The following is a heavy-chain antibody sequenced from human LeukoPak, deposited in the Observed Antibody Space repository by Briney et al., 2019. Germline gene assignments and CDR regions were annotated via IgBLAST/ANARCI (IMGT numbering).Heavy chain of an antibody. V-gene: IGHV3-23*01. CDR1: GFTFSNYA. D-gene: IGHD3-10*01. CDR3: ARDSEGPMDV. Sequence: GGSLRLSCAASGFTFSNYAMNWVRQAPGKGLEWVSTISGGGISTYYADSVKGRFTISRDNSKNTLYLQVNSLRAEDTAVYYCARDSEGPMDVWGKGTTVTVSS. CDR2: ISGGGIST. J-gene: IGHJ6*03.